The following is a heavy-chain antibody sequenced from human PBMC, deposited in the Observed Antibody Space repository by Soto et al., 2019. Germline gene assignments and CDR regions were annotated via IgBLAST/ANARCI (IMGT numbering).Heavy chain of an antibody. CDR1: GGTFSSYA. J-gene: IGHJ4*02. V-gene: IGHV1-24*01. Sequence: ASVKVSCKTSGGTFSSYAISWVRQAPGKGLEWMGGFDPEDGETIYAQKFQGRVTMTEDTSTDTAYMELSSLRSEDTAVYYCATACTVTTFPCDLARLDYWGQGTLVTVSS. CDR2: FDPEDGET. CDR3: ATACTVTTFPCDLARLDY. D-gene: IGHD4-4*01.